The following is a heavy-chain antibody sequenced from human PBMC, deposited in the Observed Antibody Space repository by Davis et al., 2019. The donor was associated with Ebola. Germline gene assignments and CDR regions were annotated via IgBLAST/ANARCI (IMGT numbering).Heavy chain of an antibody. Sequence: SETLSLTCTVSGGSISSNSYYWVWIRQPPGKGLEWIGNIFYSGSTHYNPSLKSQVTISVDTSKNQFSLKLTSVTAADTAVYYCARAFIAATVDFWGQGTLVTVSS. CDR2: IFYSGST. J-gene: IGHJ4*02. CDR3: ARAFIAATVDF. D-gene: IGHD6-13*01. CDR1: GGSISSNSYY. V-gene: IGHV4-39*01.